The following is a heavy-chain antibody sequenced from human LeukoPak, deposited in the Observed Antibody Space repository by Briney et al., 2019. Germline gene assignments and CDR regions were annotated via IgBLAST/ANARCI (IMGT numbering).Heavy chain of an antibody. Sequence: ASEKVSSKASGYTFTGYYMHWVRQAPGQGLEWMGWMNPNSGGTNYAQKFQSRVTMTRDTSISTAYMELSRLRSDDTAVYYCARTAVAGPPYYYYYYMDVWGKGTTVTVSS. V-gene: IGHV1-2*02. CDR3: ARTAVAGPPYYYYYYMDV. J-gene: IGHJ6*03. CDR2: MNPNSGGT. D-gene: IGHD6-19*01. CDR1: GYTFTGYY.